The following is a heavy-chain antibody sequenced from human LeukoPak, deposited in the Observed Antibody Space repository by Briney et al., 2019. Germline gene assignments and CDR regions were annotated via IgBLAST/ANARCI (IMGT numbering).Heavy chain of an antibody. CDR1: GFTFSSYG. V-gene: IGHV3-30*02. CDR2: IRYDGSNK. J-gene: IGHJ4*02. D-gene: IGHD1-26*01. CDR3: AKDLGMAYSGSYFDY. Sequence: GGSLRLSCAASGFTFSSYGVHWVRQAPGKGLEWVAFIRYDGSNKYYADSVKGRFTISRDNSKNTLYLQMNSLRAEDTAVYYCAKDLGMAYSGSYFDYWGQGTLVTVSS.